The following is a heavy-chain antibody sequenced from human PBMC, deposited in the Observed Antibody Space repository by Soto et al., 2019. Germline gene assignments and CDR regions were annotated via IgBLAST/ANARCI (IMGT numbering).Heavy chain of an antibody. CDR1: GGSFSGYY. V-gene: IGHV4-34*01. CDR2: INHSGST. J-gene: IGHJ4*02. Sequence: QVQLQQWGAGLLKPSETLSLTCAVYGGSFSGYYWSWIRQPPGKGLEWIGEINHSGSTNYNPSLKSRVTISVDTSKNQFSLKLSSVTAADTAVYYGARLAVAGTSQDYWGQGTLVTVSS. CDR3: ARLAVAGTSQDY. D-gene: IGHD6-19*01.